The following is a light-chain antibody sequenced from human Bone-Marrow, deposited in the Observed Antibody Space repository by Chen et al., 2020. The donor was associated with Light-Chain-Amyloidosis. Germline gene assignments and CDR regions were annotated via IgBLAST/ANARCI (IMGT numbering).Light chain of an antibody. CDR3: QSADSIGTYEVI. CDR1: DLPTKY. V-gene: IGLV3-25*03. Sequence: SYELTQPPSVSVSPGQTARITCSGDDLPTKYAYWYQQNPGQAPGLVTHRDTERPSGISERFSGSSSGTTATLTISGFQADDDADYHCQSADSIGTYEVIFGGGTKLTVL. J-gene: IGLJ2*01. CDR2: RDT.